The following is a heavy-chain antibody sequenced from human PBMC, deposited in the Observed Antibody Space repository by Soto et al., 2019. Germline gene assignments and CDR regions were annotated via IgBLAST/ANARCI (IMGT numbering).Heavy chain of an antibody. CDR1: GFTFSSYA. CDR2: ISYDGSNK. Sequence: GGSLRLSCAASGFTFSSYAMHWVRQAPGKGLEWVAVISYDGSNKYYADSVKGRFTISRDNSKNTLYLQMNSLRAEDTAVYYCARGRSGYSYGYEYFQHWGQGTLVTVSS. D-gene: IGHD5-18*01. CDR3: ARGRSGYSYGYEYFQH. J-gene: IGHJ1*01. V-gene: IGHV3-30-3*01.